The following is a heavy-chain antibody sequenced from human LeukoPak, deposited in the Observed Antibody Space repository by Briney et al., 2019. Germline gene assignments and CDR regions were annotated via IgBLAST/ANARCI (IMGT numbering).Heavy chain of an antibody. J-gene: IGHJ6*02. CDR2: TVGGGDGT. Sequence: GGSLRLSCAASGFTFSSTSMSWVRQAPGKGLEWVAVTVGGGDGTYYADSVKGRFTISRDNAKNSLYLQMNSLRAEDTAVYYCARSLGRVPAAFYGMDVWGQGTTVTVSS. V-gene: IGHV3-23*01. CDR3: ARSLGRVPAAFYGMDV. D-gene: IGHD2-2*01. CDR1: GFTFSSTS.